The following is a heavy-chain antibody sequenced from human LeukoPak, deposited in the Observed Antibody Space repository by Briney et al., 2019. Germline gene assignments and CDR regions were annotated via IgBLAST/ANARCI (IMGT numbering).Heavy chain of an antibody. J-gene: IGHJ4*02. D-gene: IGHD3-9*01. Sequence: PGGSLRLSCAASGFTFSSYAMSWVRQAPGKGLEWVSAISGSGGSTYYADSVKGRFTISRDNSKNTLYLQMNSLRAEDTAVYYCAKTGPILYDILTSYYFDYWGQGTLVTVSS. CDR2: ISGSGGST. CDR1: GFTFSSYA. CDR3: AKTGPILYDILTSYYFDY. V-gene: IGHV3-23*01.